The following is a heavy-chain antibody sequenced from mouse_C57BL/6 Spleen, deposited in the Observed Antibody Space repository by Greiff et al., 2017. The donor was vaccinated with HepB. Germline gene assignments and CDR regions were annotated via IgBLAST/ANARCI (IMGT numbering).Heavy chain of an antibody. CDR1: GFNIKDDY. D-gene: IGHD6-1*01. V-gene: IGHV14-4*01. Sequence: EVQRVESGAELVRSGASVKLSSTASGFNIKDDYMHWVQQRPEQGLEWIGWNDPEYGDTEYASKFQGKATITAETSSHTAYRQLSRVPSEDTANYYCTADGGYGGQGTTVTVSS. CDR3: TADGGY. CDR2: NDPEYGDT. J-gene: IGHJ2*01.